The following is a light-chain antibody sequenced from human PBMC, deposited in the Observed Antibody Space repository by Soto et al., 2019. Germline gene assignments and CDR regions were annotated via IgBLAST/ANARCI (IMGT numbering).Light chain of an antibody. V-gene: IGKV1-39*01. Sequence: DIQMTQSPSSLSASVGDRVAITCRASQSIGTSLNWYQHIPGKAPRLLIYTASSLLSGVPSRFSGSGSGTHFILTINSLQPEDFATYYCQQSDSAPVTFGQGTNLEIK. CDR3: QQSDSAPVT. CDR1: QSIGTS. J-gene: IGKJ2*01. CDR2: TAS.